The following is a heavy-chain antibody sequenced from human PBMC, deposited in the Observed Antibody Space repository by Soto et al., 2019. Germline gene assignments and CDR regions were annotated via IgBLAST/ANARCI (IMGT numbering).Heavy chain of an antibody. CDR3: ATTLKVSSWFFDY. Sequence: QVQLQESGPGLVKPSETLSLTCTVSGGSISSYYWSWIRQPPGKGLEWIGYIYYSGSTNYNPSLNSRVTISVDTSKNQFSLKLSSVTAADTAVYYCATTLKVSSWFFDYWGHGTLVTVSS. J-gene: IGHJ4*01. CDR2: IYYSGST. D-gene: IGHD6-13*01. CDR1: GGSISSYY. V-gene: IGHV4-59*01.